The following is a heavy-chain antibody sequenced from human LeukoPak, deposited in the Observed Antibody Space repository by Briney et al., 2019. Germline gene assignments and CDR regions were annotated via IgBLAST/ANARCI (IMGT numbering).Heavy chain of an antibody. CDR3: ARDSGYSSLDY. CDR2: IKQDGSEK. Sequence: GGSLRLSCAASGFTFSSYWMNWVRQAPGKGLEWVANIKQDGSEKYYVDSVKGRFTISRDNAKNSLYLQMNSLRAEDTAVYFCARDSGYSSLDYWGQGTLVTVSS. V-gene: IGHV3-7*01. D-gene: IGHD6-19*01. J-gene: IGHJ4*02. CDR1: GFTFSSYW.